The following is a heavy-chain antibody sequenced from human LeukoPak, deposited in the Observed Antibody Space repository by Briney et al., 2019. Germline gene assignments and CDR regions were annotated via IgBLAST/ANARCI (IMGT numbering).Heavy chain of an antibody. CDR2: ISYDGSNK. CDR3: ARGSGDPLYYYYYGMDV. V-gene: IGHV3-30-3*01. CDR1: GFTFSSYA. D-gene: IGHD3-10*01. Sequence: PERSLRLSCAASGFTFSSYAMHWVRQAPGKGLEWVAVISYDGSNKYYADSVKGRFTISRDNSKNTLYLQMNSLRAEDTAVYYCARGSGDPLYYYYYGMDVWGRGTTVTVSS. J-gene: IGHJ6*02.